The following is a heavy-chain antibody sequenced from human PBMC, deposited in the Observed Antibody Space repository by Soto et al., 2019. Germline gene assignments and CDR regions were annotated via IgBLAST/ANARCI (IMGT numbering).Heavy chain of an antibody. CDR1: GFRFSDYF. CDR3: ARENRQNGATPTAISWFDP. J-gene: IGHJ5*02. CDR2: INPSGDSR. V-gene: IGHV1-46*01. D-gene: IGHD2-21*02. Sequence: DCVQVSCTASGFRFSDYFMHWVRQAPGQGLEWMGIINPSGDSRNYAQKFQGRVTITRDTSTSTVYMDLSSLRYEDTAVYYCARENRQNGATPTAISWFDPGGQ.